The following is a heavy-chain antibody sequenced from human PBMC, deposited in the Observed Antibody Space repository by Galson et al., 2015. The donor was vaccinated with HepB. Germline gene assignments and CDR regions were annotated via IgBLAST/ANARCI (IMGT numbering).Heavy chain of an antibody. J-gene: IGHJ4*02. Sequence: SLRLSCAASGFTFSTYSMNWVRQAPGKGLEWVSSISSSSSYIYYADSVKGRFTISRDNAKNSLYLQVNSLRAEDTAVYYCATERGSSSWDSGVWYPVDSWGQGTLVTVSS. CDR1: GFTFSTYS. D-gene: IGHD6-13*01. CDR3: ATERGSSSWDSGVWYPVDS. CDR2: ISSSSSYI. V-gene: IGHV3-21*01.